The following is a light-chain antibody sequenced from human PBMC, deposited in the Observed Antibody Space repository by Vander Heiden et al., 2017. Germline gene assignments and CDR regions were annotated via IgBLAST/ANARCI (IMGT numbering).Light chain of an antibody. CDR2: MSS. CDR1: RSNIATNY. CDR3: ASWDESLSGVV. V-gene: IGLV1-47*01. J-gene: IGLJ2*01. Sequence: QSVLTQPPSASGTPVQRVSISCSGSRSNIATNYVYWYQQLPGTAPKLLIYMSSQRPSGVPDRFSGSKSGTSASLAISGLRSEDEADYYCASWDESLSGVVFGGGTKLTVL.